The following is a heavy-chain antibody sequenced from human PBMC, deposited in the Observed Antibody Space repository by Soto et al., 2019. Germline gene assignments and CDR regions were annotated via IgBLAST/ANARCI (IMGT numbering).Heavy chain of an antibody. J-gene: IGHJ4*02. Sequence: QVQLVQSGFEVKKPGSSVKVSCKAAGNTASIYGISWVRQAPGQGLEWMAGIIPVVGTASYAQKFEGRVIISADESTSTTYMELSTLRSEDTAIYYCVRVAGTGWFYFDYWGQGTLVTVSA. V-gene: IGHV1-69*12. CDR2: IIPVVGTA. CDR1: GNTASIYG. D-gene: IGHD1-1*01. CDR3: VRVAGTGWFYFDY.